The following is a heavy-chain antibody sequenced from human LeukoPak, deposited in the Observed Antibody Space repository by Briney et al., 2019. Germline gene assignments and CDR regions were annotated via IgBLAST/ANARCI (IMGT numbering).Heavy chain of an antibody. V-gene: IGHV1-18*01. CDR1: GYTFTSCG. D-gene: IGHD3-10*01. J-gene: IGHJ4*02. CDR2: ISTYNGNT. CDR3: ARSQYGSGSYSPFDY. Sequence: ASVKVSCKASGYTFTSCGISWVRQAPGQGLEWMGWISTYNGNTNYAQNLQGRVTMTTDTSTSTAYMDLRSLRPDDTAVYYCARSQYGSGSYSPFDYWGQGTLVTVSS.